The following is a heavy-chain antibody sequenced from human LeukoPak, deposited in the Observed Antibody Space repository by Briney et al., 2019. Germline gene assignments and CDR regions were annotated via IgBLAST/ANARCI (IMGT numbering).Heavy chain of an antibody. Sequence: GGSLRLSCAASGFTFSTYWMHWVRQAPGKGLVWVSRINSDGSSTSYADSVKGRFTISRDNSKNTLYLQMNSLRAEDTAVYYCAKDGITMVRDPPCDYWGQGTLVTVSS. CDR1: GFTFSTYW. CDR3: AKDGITMVRDPPCDY. J-gene: IGHJ4*02. D-gene: IGHD3-10*01. V-gene: IGHV3-74*01. CDR2: INSDGSST.